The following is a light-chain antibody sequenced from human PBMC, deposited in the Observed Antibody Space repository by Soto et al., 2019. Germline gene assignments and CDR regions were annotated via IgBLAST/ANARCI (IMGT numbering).Light chain of an antibody. J-gene: IGKJ1*01. CDR2: AAS. Sequence: IHMTQSPSTLSASVLDIVTIACRASQGIRNDLGWYQQKPGKAPKLLIYAASSLQSGVPSRFSGSGSGTDFTLTISSLQPEDFATYYCLQDYNYPRTFGQGTKVDIK. CDR1: QGIRND. V-gene: IGKV1-6*01. CDR3: LQDYNYPRT.